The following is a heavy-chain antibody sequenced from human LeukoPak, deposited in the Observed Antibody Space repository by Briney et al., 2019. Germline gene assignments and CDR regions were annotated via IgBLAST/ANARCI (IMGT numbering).Heavy chain of an antibody. CDR1: GYTFTGYY. D-gene: IGHD1-26*01. CDR3: AKALGADDAFDI. CDR2: INPNSGGT. J-gene: IGHJ3*02. V-gene: IGHV1-2*02. Sequence: EASVKVSCKASGYTFTGYYMHWVRQAPGQGLEWMGWINPNSGGTNYAQKFQGRVTMTRDTSISTACMELSRLRSDDTAVYYCAKALGADDAFDIWGQGTMVTVSS.